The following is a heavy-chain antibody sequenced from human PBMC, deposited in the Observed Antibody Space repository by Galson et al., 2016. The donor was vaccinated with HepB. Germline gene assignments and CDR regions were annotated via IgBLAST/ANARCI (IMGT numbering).Heavy chain of an antibody. Sequence: SLRLSCAASGFTFSSYAMSWVRQAPGKGLEWVSGISGSGDTTYYADSVKGRFSITRDNSKNTLYLQMNSLRAEDTAIYYCANQDCSGGSCYDGYFQHWGHGTLVTVSS. CDR3: ANQDCSGGSCYDGYFQH. J-gene: IGHJ1*01. D-gene: IGHD2-15*01. CDR1: GFTFSSYA. V-gene: IGHV3-23*01. CDR2: ISGSGDTT.